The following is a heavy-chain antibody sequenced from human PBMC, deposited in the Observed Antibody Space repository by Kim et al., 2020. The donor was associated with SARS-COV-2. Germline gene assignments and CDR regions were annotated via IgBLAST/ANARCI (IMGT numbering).Heavy chain of an antibody. J-gene: IGHJ4*02. CDR2: PNSGGT. CDR3: ARALA. V-gene: IGHV1-2*01. Sequence: PNSGGTNYAQKFQGRVTRTRDTSISTAYMGLSRLRSDDTAVYYCARALAWGQGTLVTVSS.